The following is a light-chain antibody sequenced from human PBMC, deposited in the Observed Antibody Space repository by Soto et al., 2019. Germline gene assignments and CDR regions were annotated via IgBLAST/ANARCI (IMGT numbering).Light chain of an antibody. CDR1: QTVNTY. V-gene: IGKV1-39*01. J-gene: IGKJ1*01. Sequence: DIHMTQSPSSLSASICDRVTITCRASQTVNTYLHWYQQKPGKAPKLLIYAASNLQSGVPSRFSGSGSGTNFTLSLNSLQPEDFATYYCQQGYSNPWTFGQGTKVDIK. CDR3: QQGYSNPWT. CDR2: AAS.